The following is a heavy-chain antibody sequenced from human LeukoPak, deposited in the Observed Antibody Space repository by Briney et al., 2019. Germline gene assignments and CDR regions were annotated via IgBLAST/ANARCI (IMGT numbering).Heavy chain of an antibody. V-gene: IGHV3-48*03. D-gene: IGHD2-2*01. CDR2: ISSSGSTI. Sequence: GGSLSLSCAASGFTFSSYEMNWVRQAPGKGLEWVSYISSSGSTIYYADSVKDRFTISRDNAKNSLYLQVNSLRAEDTAVYYCAREHCGATSCSYFDYWGQGTLVTVSS. CDR1: GFTFSSYE. J-gene: IGHJ4*02. CDR3: AREHCGATSCSYFDY.